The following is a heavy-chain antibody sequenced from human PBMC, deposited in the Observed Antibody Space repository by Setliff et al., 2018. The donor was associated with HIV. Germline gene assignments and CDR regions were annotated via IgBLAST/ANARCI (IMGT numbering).Heavy chain of an antibody. V-gene: IGHV3-30*04. D-gene: IGHD6-19*01. J-gene: IGHJ6*02. CDR2: ISYDGSNK. CDR1: GFTFSSYA. CDR3: AREGSGWYDYYYGMDV. Sequence: LRLSCAASGFTFSSYAMHWVRQAPGKGLEWVAVISYDGSNKYHADSVKGRFTISRDNAKNTLYLQMNSLRAEDTAVYYCAREGSGWYDYYYGMDVWGQGTTVTVSS.